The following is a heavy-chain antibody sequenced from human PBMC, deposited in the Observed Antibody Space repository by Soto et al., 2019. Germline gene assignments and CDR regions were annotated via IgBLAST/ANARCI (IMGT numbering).Heavy chain of an antibody. V-gene: IGHV1-46*02. CDR2: INPSGGST. J-gene: IGHJ4*02. CDR3: ARDFPTDTGATPDY. Sequence: ASLKFFCKAFGYTFNSYYMHWVRQAPGQGLEWMGIINPSGGSTSYSQKFQGRVTMTRDTSTSTVYMELSSLRSEGTAVYYCARDFPTDTGATPDYWGQGTLVTVSS. CDR1: GYTFNSYY. D-gene: IGHD1-26*01.